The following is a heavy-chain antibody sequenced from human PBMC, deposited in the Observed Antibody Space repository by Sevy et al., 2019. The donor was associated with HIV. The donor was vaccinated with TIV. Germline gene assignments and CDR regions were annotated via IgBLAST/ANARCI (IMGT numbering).Heavy chain of an antibody. CDR2: INPGGTEE. Sequence: GGSLRLSCVASGFTFSNSWMNWVRQAPGKGLEWVANINPGGTEEFYVDSVKGRFIISRDNSKNTLYLQMDSLRAEDTAIYYCAKAGGGWNYFDYSGQGTLVTVSS. D-gene: IGHD6-19*01. V-gene: IGHV3-7*03. J-gene: IGHJ4*02. CDR1: GFTFSNSW. CDR3: AKAGGGWNYFDY.